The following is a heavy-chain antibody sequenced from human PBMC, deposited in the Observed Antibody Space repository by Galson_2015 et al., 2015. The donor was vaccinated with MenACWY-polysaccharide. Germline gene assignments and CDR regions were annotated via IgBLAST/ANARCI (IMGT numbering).Heavy chain of an antibody. CDR2: ICYSGAT. Sequence: LEWIASICYSGATTYEVSLKSRVTISVDSSKNQASLKMTSVTAADTAVYYCTRADGPYYRYGMDVWGQGTTVIVSS. V-gene: IGHV4-39*07. CDR3: TRADGPYYRYGMDV. J-gene: IGHJ6*02. D-gene: IGHD4-17*01.